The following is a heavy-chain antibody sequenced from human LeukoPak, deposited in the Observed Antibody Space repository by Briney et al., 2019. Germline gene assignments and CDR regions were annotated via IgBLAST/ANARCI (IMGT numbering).Heavy chain of an antibody. CDR2: INTHGSST. V-gene: IGHV3-74*01. CDR3: LAGYYYYYMGV. Sequence: GRSLRLSCAASGFAFSNYWLHWVRQAPGKGLVWVARINTHGSSTNYADSVKGRFTIPRDNAKNTLYLQMTRLSAEDTAVYYALAGYYYYYMGVWGKGTTVTVSS. D-gene: IGHD6-13*01. CDR1: GFAFSNYW. J-gene: IGHJ6*03.